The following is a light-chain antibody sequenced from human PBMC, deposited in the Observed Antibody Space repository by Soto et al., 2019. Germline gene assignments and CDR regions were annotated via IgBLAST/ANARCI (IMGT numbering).Light chain of an antibody. CDR1: SSNIGAGYD. CDR2: GNS. J-gene: IGLJ2*01. CDR3: QSYDSSLSAVA. V-gene: IGLV1-40*01. Sequence: QLVLTQPPSVSGAPGQRVTISCTGSSSNIGAGYDVHWYQQLPGTAPKLLIYGNSNRPSGVPDRFSGSKSGTSASLAITGLQAEDESDYYCQSYDSSLSAVAFGGGTKLTVL.